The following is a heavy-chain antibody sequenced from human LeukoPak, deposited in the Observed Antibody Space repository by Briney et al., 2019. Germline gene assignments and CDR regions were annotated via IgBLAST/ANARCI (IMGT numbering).Heavy chain of an antibody. CDR3: ARDSVFYYDSSGWDPGFDY. V-gene: IGHV1-18*01. CDR1: GYTFTSYG. D-gene: IGHD3-22*01. CDR2: ISAYNGNT. J-gene: IGHJ4*02. Sequence: ASVKVSCKASGYTFTSYGISWVRQAPGQGLEWMGWISAYNGNTNYAQKLQGRVTMTTDTSTSTAYMELRSLRSDDTAVYYCARDSVFYYDSSGWDPGFDYWGQGTLVTVSS.